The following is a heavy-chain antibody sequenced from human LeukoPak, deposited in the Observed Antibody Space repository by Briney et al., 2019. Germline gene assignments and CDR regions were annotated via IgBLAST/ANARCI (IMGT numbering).Heavy chain of an antibody. Sequence: PGGSLRLSCAASGFTFSTYGMHWVRQAPGKGPEWVAFIRYDGSNKYYGDSVKGRFIISRDNSKNTLYLQMNSLRVEDTAVYYCAKDIGSSWFLRFDYWGQGTLVTVSS. CDR3: AKDIGSSWFLRFDY. CDR1: GFTFSTYG. CDR2: IRYDGSNK. D-gene: IGHD6-13*01. J-gene: IGHJ4*02. V-gene: IGHV3-30*02.